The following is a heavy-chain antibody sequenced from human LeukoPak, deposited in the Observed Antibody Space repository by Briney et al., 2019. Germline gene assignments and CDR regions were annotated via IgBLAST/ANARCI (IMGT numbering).Heavy chain of an antibody. D-gene: IGHD3-10*01. CDR3: ARDTPSSGFDY. Sequence: GGSLRLSCAASGFTFSSYGMHWVRQAPGKGLDWVAVISNDGSNKYYADSVKGRFTISRDNSKNTVNLQMNSLRPEDTAVYYCARDTPSSGFDYWGQGTQVTVSS. CDR2: ISNDGSNK. J-gene: IGHJ4*02. V-gene: IGHV3-30*03. CDR1: GFTFSSYG.